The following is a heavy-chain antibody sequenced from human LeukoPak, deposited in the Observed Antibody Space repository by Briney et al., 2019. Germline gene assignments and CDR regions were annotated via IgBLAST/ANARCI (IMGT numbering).Heavy chain of an antibody. Sequence: GGSLRLSCAASGFTFGSHWMHWVRQAPGRGLVWVSRINSDGSSTSYADSVKGRFTITRDNAKNTLYLQMNSLRVEDTAVHYCANQQLGIVYWGQGTLVTVSS. J-gene: IGHJ4*02. CDR3: ANQQLGIVY. CDR2: INSDGSST. D-gene: IGHD6-13*01. CDR1: GFTFGSHW. V-gene: IGHV3-74*01.